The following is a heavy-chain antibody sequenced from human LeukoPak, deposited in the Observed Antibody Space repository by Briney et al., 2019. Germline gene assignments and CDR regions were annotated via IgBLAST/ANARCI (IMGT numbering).Heavy chain of an antibody. CDR3: ARALPHDFYFDY. CDR2: INPSGGST. V-gene: IGHV1-46*01. J-gene: IGHJ4*02. D-gene: IGHD1-1*01. CDR1: GYTFTSYY. Sequence: ASVTVSCKASGYTFTSYYMHWVRQAPGQGLEWMGIINPSGGSTSYAQKFQGRVTMTRDTSTSTVYMELSSLRSEDAAVYYCARALPHDFYFDYWGQGTLVTVSS.